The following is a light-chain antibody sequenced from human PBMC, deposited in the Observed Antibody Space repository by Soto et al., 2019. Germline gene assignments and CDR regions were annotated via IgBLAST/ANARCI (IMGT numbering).Light chain of an antibody. CDR1: QTSSRY. Sequence: DIQMTQSPSSLSASIGDRVTITCRASQTSSRYLNWYQQKPGRAPNLLSYAASSLHSGVPSRFSVSGSGTDFTLTITRLQHEDFATYYCQQSFSIPWTFGQGTKVEI. CDR2: AAS. CDR3: QQSFSIPWT. J-gene: IGKJ1*01. V-gene: IGKV1-39*01.